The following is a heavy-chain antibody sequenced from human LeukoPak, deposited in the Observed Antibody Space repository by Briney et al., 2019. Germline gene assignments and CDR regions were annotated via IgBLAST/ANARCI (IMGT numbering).Heavy chain of an antibody. D-gene: IGHD1-26*01. Sequence: GGFLRLSCAASGFTFTSYAMSWGRQAPGKGLEWGSTISGSGGSTYYADSVKGRFTISRDNSKNTLFLQMNSLRAEDTAIYYCAKDLRGSGSYYYFDHWGQGTLVPVSS. CDR1: GFTFTSYA. V-gene: IGHV3-23*01. J-gene: IGHJ4*02. CDR2: ISGSGGST. CDR3: AKDLRGSGSYYYFDH.